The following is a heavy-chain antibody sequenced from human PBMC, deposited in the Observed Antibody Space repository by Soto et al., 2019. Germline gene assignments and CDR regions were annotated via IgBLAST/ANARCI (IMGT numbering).Heavy chain of an antibody. Sequence: SVPTLVNPTQTLTLTCTFSGFSLSTSGMRVSWIRQPSGKALEWLARIDWDDDKFYSTSLETRITISKDTSKNQVVLTMTKMDPVDTAKYFCARMGYYDSSGSRGYYFDFWGQGTLVTVSS. CDR1: GFSLSTSGMR. CDR3: ARMGYYDSSGSRGYYFDF. J-gene: IGHJ4*02. D-gene: IGHD3-22*01. CDR2: IDWDDDK. V-gene: IGHV2-70*04.